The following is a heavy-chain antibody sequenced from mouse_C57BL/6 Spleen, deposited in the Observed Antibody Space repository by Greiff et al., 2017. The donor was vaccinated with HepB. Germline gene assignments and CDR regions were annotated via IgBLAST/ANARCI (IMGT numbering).Heavy chain of an antibody. V-gene: IGHV1-26*01. Sequence: EVQLQQSGPELVKPGASVKISCKASGYTFTDYYMNWVKQSHGKSLEWIGDINPNNGGTSYNQKFKGKATLTVDKSSSTAYMELRSLTSEDSAVYYCAGAPNYFDYWGQGTTLTVSS. CDR3: AGAPNYFDY. CDR2: INPNNGGT. J-gene: IGHJ2*01. CDR1: GYTFTDYY.